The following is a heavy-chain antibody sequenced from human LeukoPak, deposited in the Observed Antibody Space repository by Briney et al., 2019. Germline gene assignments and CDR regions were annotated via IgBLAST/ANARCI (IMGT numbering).Heavy chain of an antibody. CDR1: GDSVSSSSAV. CDR3: AGTTDYSSFLAF. D-gene: IGHD4-11*01. J-gene: IGHJ4*02. Sequence: SQTLSLTFAVSGDSVSSSSAVWNWLRQSPSRGLEGLGRTYYRSKWHNEYAESVKSRISITSDTSKNQFSLQLNSVTPEDTAEYFCAGTTDYSSFLAFWGQGTLVTVSS. CDR2: TYYRSKWHN. V-gene: IGHV6-1*01.